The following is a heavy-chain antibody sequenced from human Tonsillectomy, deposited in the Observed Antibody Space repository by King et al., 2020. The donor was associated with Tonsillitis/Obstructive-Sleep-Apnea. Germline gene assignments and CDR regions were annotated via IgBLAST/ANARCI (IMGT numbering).Heavy chain of an antibody. Sequence: QLQESGPGLVKPSETLSLTCTVSGGSISSYYWNWIRQPPGKGLEWIGNIYYSGSTNYNASLKSRITISVDTSKNQLSLKLSSVTAADTAVYYCAREDCSSTSSYTDYWGQGTLDTVSS. CDR1: GGSISSYY. CDR3: AREDCSSTSSYTDY. CDR2: IYYSGST. J-gene: IGHJ4*02. D-gene: IGHD2-2*02. V-gene: IGHV4-59*01.